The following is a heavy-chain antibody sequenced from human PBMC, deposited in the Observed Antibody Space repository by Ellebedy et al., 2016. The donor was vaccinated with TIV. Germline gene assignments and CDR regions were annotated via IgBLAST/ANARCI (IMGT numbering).Heavy chain of an antibody. CDR3: ARPIYSSSWTRDFSY. D-gene: IGHD6-13*01. Sequence: AASVKVSCKASGYTFTGHYMHWVRHAPGQGLEWMGWINPNSGGTNYAQKFQGRVTMTRDTSISTAYMELSRLRSDDTAVYYCARPIYSSSWTRDFSYWGQGTLVTVSS. CDR1: GYTFTGHY. V-gene: IGHV1-2*02. CDR2: INPNSGGT. J-gene: IGHJ4*02.